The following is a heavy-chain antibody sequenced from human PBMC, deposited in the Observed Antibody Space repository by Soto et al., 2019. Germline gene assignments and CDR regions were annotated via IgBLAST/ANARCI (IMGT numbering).Heavy chain of an antibody. D-gene: IGHD3-10*01. V-gene: IGHV4-39*01. CDR2: IYYSGST. Sequence: SETLSLTCTVSGGSISSSSYYWGWIRQPPGKGLEWIGSIYYSGSTYYNPSLKSRVTISVDTSKNQFSLKLSSVTAADTAVYYCARHEGQRGGSVSYYNTRGVFYYYYGMDVWGQGTTVT. CDR3: ARHEGQRGGSVSYYNTRGVFYYYYGMDV. J-gene: IGHJ6*02. CDR1: GGSISSSSYY.